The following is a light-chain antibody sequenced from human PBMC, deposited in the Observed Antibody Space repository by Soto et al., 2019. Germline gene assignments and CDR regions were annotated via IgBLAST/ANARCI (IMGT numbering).Light chain of an antibody. J-gene: IGKJ5*01. V-gene: IGKV3-11*01. CDR2: DAS. Sequence: LLTQSPATLSFSPGEIATLSCRASQSVSSYLAWYQQKPGQAPRLLIYDASNRATGIPARFSGSGSGTDFTLTISSLEPEDFAVYYCQQRSNWPPITFGQGTRLAIK. CDR3: QQRSNWPPIT. CDR1: QSVSSY.